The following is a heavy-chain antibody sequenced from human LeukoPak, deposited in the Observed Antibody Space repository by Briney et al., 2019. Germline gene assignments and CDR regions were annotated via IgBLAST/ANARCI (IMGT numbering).Heavy chain of an antibody. J-gene: IGHJ1*01. CDR2: ISSSGSYI. CDR3: ARGLYPDYYVSSGSSPPEH. Sequence: GGSLRLSCAASGFTFSSYWMSWVRQAPGKGLEWVSSISSSGSYIYYADSMQGRFTISRDNSKNSLFLQMNSLRAEDTAVYYCARGLYPDYYVSSGSSPPEHWGQGTLVTVSS. D-gene: IGHD3-22*01. V-gene: IGHV3-21*01. CDR1: GFTFSSYW.